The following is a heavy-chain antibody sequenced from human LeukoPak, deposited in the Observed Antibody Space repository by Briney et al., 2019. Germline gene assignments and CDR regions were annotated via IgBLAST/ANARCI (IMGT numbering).Heavy chain of an antibody. CDR2: ISGSGGST. CDR3: AKNYGDYEFDY. CDR1: GFTFNKHG. Sequence: GGSLRLSCAASGFTFNKHGMNWVRQAPGKGLDWVSGISGSGGSTYYADSVKGRFTISRDNSKNTLYLQMNSLRADDTAIYYCAKNYGDYEFDYWGQGTLVTVSS. V-gene: IGHV3-23*01. J-gene: IGHJ4*02. D-gene: IGHD4-17*01.